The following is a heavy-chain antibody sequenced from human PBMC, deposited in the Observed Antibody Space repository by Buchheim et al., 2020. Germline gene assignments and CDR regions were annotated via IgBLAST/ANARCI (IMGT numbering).Heavy chain of an antibody. CDR1: GGTFSSYA. V-gene: IGHV1-69*04. CDR3: ASRYCSSTSCYPLFWFDP. CDR2: IIPILGIA. J-gene: IGHJ5*02. Sequence: QVQLVQSGAEVKKPGSSVKVSCKASGGTFSSYAISWVRQAPGQGLEWMGRIIPILGIANYAQKFQGRVTITADNYTSTAYMELSSLRSEDTAVYYCASRYCSSTSCYPLFWFDPWGQGTL. D-gene: IGHD2-2*01.